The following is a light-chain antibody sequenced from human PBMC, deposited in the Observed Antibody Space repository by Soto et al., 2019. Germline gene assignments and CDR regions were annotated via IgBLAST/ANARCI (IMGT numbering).Light chain of an antibody. CDR1: QSVSSN. CDR3: QQYNNWLMYT. CDR2: GAS. V-gene: IGKV3-15*01. J-gene: IGKJ2*01. Sequence: EIVMTQSPATLSVSPGERATLSCRASQSVSSNVAWYQQKPGQAPRLLISGASTRATGIPVRFSGSGSGTVFTLTISSLQSEDFAVYYCQQYNNWLMYTFGQGTKLEIK.